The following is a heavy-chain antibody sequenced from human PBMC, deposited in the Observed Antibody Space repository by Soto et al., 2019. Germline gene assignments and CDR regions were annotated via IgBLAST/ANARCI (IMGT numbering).Heavy chain of an antibody. CDR3: AREGIYYDSSGLNYYYYYGMDV. CDR2: INSDGSST. Sequence: GSLRLSCAASGFTFSSYWMHWVRQAPGKGLVWVSRINSDGSSTSYADSVKGRFTISRDNAKNTLYLQMNSLRAEDTAVYYCAREGIYYDSSGLNYYYYYGMDVWGQGTTVTVSS. CDR1: GFTFSSYW. J-gene: IGHJ6*02. D-gene: IGHD3-22*01. V-gene: IGHV3-74*01.